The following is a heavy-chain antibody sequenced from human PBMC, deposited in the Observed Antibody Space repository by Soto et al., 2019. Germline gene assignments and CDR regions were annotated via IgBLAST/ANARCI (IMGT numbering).Heavy chain of an antibody. J-gene: IGHJ4*02. D-gene: IGHD5-12*01. Sequence: QVQLQESGPGLVKPSETLSLTCTVSGGSISSYYWSWIRQPPGKGLEWIGYIYYSGSTNYNPSLKSRVTISVDTSKNQFSLKLSSVTAADTAVYXXARXXXGXXHNFDYWGQGTLVTVSS. CDR1: GGSISSYY. V-gene: IGHV4-59*01. CDR3: ARXXXGXXHNFDY. CDR2: IYYSGST.